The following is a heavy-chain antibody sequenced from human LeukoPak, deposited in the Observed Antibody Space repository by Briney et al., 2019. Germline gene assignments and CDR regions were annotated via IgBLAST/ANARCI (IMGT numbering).Heavy chain of an antibody. V-gene: IGHV3-7*01. Sequence: GGSLRLSCAASGFTFSTHWMSWVRQVPGKGLEWVANIKEDGSEKYYVDSVKGRFTISRDNANKSLYLQMNSLRAEDSAIYYCASGYLDDFWSGHFWGQGTQVTVSS. J-gene: IGHJ4*02. CDR3: ASGYLDDFWSGHF. CDR2: IKEDGSEK. D-gene: IGHD3-3*01. CDR1: GFTFSTHW.